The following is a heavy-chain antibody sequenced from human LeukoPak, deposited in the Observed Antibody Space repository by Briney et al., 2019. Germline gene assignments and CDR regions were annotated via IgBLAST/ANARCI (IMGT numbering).Heavy chain of an antibody. D-gene: IGHD3-3*01. CDR3: AGSFWSGYRLDY. V-gene: IGHV3-30*03. Sequence: GGSLRLSCAASGFTFSSCGMHWVRQAPGKGLEWVAVISYDGGNKYYADSVKGRFTISRDNSKNTLYLQMNSLRAEDTAVYYCAGSFWSGYRLDYWGQGTLVTVSS. J-gene: IGHJ4*02. CDR2: ISYDGGNK. CDR1: GFTFSSCG.